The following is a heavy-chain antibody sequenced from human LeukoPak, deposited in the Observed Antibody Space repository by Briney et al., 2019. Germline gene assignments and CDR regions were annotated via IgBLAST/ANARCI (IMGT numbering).Heavy chain of an antibody. D-gene: IGHD4-17*01. CDR3: ARGLYGDYPSLNY. Sequence: PSETLSLTCTVSGYSISSGYYWGWIRQPPGKGLEWIGSIYHSGSTYYNPSLKSRVTISVDTSKNQFSLKLSSVTAADTAVYYCARGLYGDYPSLNYWGQGTLVTVSS. J-gene: IGHJ4*02. V-gene: IGHV4-38-2*02. CDR1: GYSISSGYY. CDR2: IYHSGST.